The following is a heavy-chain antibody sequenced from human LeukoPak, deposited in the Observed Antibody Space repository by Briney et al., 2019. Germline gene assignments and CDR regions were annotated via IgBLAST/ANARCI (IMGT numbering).Heavy chain of an antibody. Sequence: SETLSLTCTVSGGSISSGDYYWSWIRQPPGKGLEWIGYIYYSGSTYYNPSLKSRVTISVDTSKNQFSLKLSSVTAADTAVYYCARSRAFNSGAFDPWGQGSLVTVSS. CDR1: GGSISSGDYY. CDR2: IYYSGST. J-gene: IGHJ5*02. V-gene: IGHV4-30-4*02. D-gene: IGHD1-26*01. CDR3: ARSRAFNSGAFDP.